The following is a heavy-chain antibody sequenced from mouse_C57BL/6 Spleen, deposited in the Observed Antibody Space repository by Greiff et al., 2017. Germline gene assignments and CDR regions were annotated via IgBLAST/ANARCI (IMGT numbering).Heavy chain of an antibody. CDR2: IDPSDSYT. D-gene: IGHD4-1*01. J-gene: IGHJ1*03. CDR3: ARQTGTSRYFDV. Sequence: QVQLQQPGAELVRPGTSVTLSCKASGYTFTSYWMHWVKQRPGQGLEWIGVIDPSDSYTNYNQKFKGKATLTVDTSSSTAYMQLSSLTSEDSAVYYCARQTGTSRYFDVWGTGTTVTVSS. CDR1: GYTFTSYW. V-gene: IGHV1-59*01.